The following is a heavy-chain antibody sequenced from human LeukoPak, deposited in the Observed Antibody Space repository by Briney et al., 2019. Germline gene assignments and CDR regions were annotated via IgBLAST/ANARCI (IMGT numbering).Heavy chain of an antibody. V-gene: IGHV4-38-2*02. Sequence: SETLSLTCTVSGYSISSGYYWGWIRQPPGKGLEWVGSIYYSGSPYYNPSLKSRVTISVDTSKNQFSLNLTSVTAADTAVYYCARLHCSSRTRLWPNAFDIWGQGTLVTVSS. CDR2: IYYSGSP. CDR1: GYSISSGYY. J-gene: IGHJ3*02. CDR3: ARLHCSSRTRLWPNAFDI. D-gene: IGHD2-2*01.